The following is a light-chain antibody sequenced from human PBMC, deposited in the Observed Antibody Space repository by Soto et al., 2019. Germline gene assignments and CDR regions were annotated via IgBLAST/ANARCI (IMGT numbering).Light chain of an antibody. CDR2: GAS. CDR3: QQFYSYPFT. J-gene: IGKJ3*01. Sequence: DIQLTQSPSFLSASVGDRVTITCRVSQGISNRFAWYQQKPGKAPRLLIYGASTLQSGVPSRFSGSISGTEFTLTISSLQPEDFATYYCQQFYSYPFTFGPGTKVDVK. CDR1: QGISNR. V-gene: IGKV1-9*01.